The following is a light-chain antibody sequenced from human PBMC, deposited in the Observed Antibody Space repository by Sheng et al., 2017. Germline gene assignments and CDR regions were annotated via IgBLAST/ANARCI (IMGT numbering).Light chain of an antibody. CDR1: QSINSW. Sequence: DIQMTQYPSTLSAGVGDRVTITCRASQSINSWLAWYQQKPGKAPKLLIYKASTLQSGVPSRFSGSGSGTEFTLTISSLQPDDFATYYCLHYKTDSYTFGQGTDLEIK. CDR3: LHYKTDSYT. J-gene: IGKJ2*01. V-gene: IGKV1-5*03. CDR2: KAS.